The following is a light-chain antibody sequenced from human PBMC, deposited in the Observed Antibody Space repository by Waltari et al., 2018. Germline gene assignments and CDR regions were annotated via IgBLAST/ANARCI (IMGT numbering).Light chain of an antibody. J-gene: IGKJ4*01. Sequence: EIVLMQSPATLSLSPGDRATLSCRASQSVGNYLVWYQHKPGQAPRLLIYDASNRASGIPPRFSGSGSGTDFTLTISSLEPEDFAFYYCQQRNNWPPGLTFGGGTKVEI. V-gene: IGKV3-11*01. CDR2: DAS. CDR1: QSVGNY. CDR3: QQRNNWPPGLT.